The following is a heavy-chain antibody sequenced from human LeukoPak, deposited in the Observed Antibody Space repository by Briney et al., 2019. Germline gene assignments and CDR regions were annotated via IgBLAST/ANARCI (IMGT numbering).Heavy chain of an antibody. CDR2: VYHSGST. D-gene: IGHD5-18*01. CDR3: ARVNRGYDAFDI. CDR1: GGSISSGGYS. J-gene: IGHJ3*02. V-gene: IGHV4-30-2*01. Sequence: SETLSLTCAVSGGSISSGGYSWSWLRQPPGKGLEWIGYVYHSGSTYYNPSLKSRVTISVDRSKNQFSLKLSSVTAADTAVYYCARVNRGYDAFDIWGQGTMVTVSS.